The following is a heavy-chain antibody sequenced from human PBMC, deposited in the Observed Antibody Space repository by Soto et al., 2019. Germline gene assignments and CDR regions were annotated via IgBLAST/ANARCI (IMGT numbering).Heavy chain of an antibody. Sequence: GSLRLSCAASGFTFHSFTMNWVRQAPGKGLEWVSTISSNSAYIYYTDALRGRFTISRDNAKNSLHLQMNSLRAEDTAVYYCTRDASRDSSARGWFDPWGPGTLVTVSS. CDR1: GFTFHSFT. J-gene: IGHJ5*02. V-gene: IGHV3-21*01. CDR2: ISSNSAYI. D-gene: IGHD6-13*01. CDR3: TRDASRDSSARGWFDP.